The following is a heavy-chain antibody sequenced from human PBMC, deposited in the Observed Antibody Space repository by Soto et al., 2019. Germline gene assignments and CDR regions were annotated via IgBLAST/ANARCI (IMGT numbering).Heavy chain of an antibody. CDR1: GNTFTYVY. J-gene: IGHJ4*02. V-gene: IGHV1-45*02. Sequence: SLKVSCKGSGNTFTYVYLHWVRQAPGQALEWMGWITPFNGNTKYAQKFQDRVTFTGDTSLNTAYMELSSLRSDDKAMFFLGRGRYYAGGYFDYWGQGTLVTVSS. CDR3: GRGRYYAGGYFDY. CDR2: ITPFNGNT. D-gene: IGHD3-10*01.